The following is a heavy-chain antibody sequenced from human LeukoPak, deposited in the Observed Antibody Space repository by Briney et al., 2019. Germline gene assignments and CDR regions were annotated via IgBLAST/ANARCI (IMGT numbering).Heavy chain of an antibody. D-gene: IGHD3-10*01. CDR1: GGSISSSSYY. Sequence: SETLSLTCTVSGGSISSSSYYWGWIRQPPGKGLEWIGSIYYSGSTNYNPSLKSRVTISVDTSKNQFSLNLSSVTAADTAVYYCARRGPGNWYFDLWGRGTLVTVSS. V-gene: IGHV4-39*07. J-gene: IGHJ2*01. CDR2: IYYSGST. CDR3: ARRGPGNWYFDL.